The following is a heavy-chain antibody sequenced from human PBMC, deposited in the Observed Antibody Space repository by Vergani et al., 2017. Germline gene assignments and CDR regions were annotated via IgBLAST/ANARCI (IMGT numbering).Heavy chain of an antibody. Sequence: VQLVESGGGVVQPGRSLRLSCAASGFTFSSYAMHWVRQAPGKGLEWVAVISYDGSNKYYADSVKGLFTISRDNSKNTLYLQMNSLRAEDTAVYYCARDWGPWDIVVVGNYWGQGTLVTVSS. CDR2: ISYDGSNK. CDR1: GFTFSSYA. J-gene: IGHJ4*02. V-gene: IGHV3-30-3*01. D-gene: IGHD2-2*01. CDR3: ARDWGPWDIVVVGNY.